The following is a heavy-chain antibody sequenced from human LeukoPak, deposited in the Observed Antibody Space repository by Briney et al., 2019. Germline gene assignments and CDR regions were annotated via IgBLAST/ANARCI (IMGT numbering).Heavy chain of an antibody. CDR1: GFTFSRHG. V-gene: IGHV3-30*03. D-gene: IGHD3-3*01. Sequence: GGSLRLSCAPSGFTFSRHGMHWVRQAPGKGLEWVAIISNDGSRKYYAHSVEGRFTISRDNSKNTLYLQMGSLRAEDTAVYYCARGRVFSRRITIFGVVILDYWGQGTLVTVSS. CDR3: ARGRVFSRRITIFGVVILDY. CDR2: ISNDGSRK. J-gene: IGHJ4*02.